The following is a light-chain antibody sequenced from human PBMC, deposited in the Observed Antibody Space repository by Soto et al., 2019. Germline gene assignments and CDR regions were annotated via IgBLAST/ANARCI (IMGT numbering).Light chain of an antibody. Sequence: EVLLTQSPATLSVSPGESVTLSCMASQSINTFLAWHQHRPGKAPRLLIYGASSRATGIPDRFSGSGSGTDFTLTISRLEPEDFAVYYCQQYATSPALTFGGGTKVDIK. V-gene: IGKV3-20*01. CDR3: QQYATSPALT. CDR2: GAS. CDR1: QSINTF. J-gene: IGKJ4*01.